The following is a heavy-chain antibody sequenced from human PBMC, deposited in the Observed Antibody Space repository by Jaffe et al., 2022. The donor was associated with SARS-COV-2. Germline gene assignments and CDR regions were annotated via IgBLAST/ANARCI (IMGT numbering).Heavy chain of an antibody. CDR1: GYTFTSYA. V-gene: IGHV1-3*01. J-gene: IGHJ6*02. Sequence: QVQLVQSGAEVKKPGASVKVSCKASGYTFTSYAMHWVRQAPGQRLEWMGWINAGNGNTKYSQKFQGRVTITRDTSASTAYMELSSLRSEDTAVYYCARDRIFGVVIYYYYGMDVWGQGTTVTVSS. CDR2: INAGNGNT. CDR3: ARDRIFGVVIYYYYGMDV. D-gene: IGHD3-3*01.